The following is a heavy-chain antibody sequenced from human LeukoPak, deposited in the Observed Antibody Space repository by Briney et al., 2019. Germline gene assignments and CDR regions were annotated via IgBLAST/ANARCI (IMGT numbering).Heavy chain of an antibody. CDR3: AREGNYDVLTGYSPADY. D-gene: IGHD3-9*01. V-gene: IGHV3-30*02. CDR2: IRYDGSNK. CDR1: GFTFSSCG. Sequence: QPGGSLRLSCAASGFTFSSCGMHWVRQAPGKGLEWVAFIRYDGSNKYYADSVKGRFTISRDNAKNSLYLQMNSLRAEDTAVYYCAREGNYDVLTGYSPADYWGQGTLVTVSS. J-gene: IGHJ4*02.